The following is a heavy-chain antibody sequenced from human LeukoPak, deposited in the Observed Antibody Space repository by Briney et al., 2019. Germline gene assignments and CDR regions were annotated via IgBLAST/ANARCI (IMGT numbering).Heavy chain of an antibody. CDR1: GFTFSNYI. D-gene: IGHD1-26*01. Sequence: VGSLRLSCAASGFTFSNYIMDWVRQAPGKGLEWVSSIEKTGSYVYHVDSVRGRFTISRDNAKNSLYLQMNSLRAEDTAVYYCAREGVGIKDLDYWGQGTLVTVSS. J-gene: IGHJ4*02. V-gene: IGHV3-21*01. CDR3: AREGVGIKDLDY. CDR2: IEKTGSYV.